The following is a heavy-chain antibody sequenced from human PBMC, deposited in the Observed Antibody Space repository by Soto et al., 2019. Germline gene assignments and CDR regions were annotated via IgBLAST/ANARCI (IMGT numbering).Heavy chain of an antibody. V-gene: IGHV3-23*01. D-gene: IGHD4-17*01. CDR2: ITGSGAST. J-gene: IGHJ2*01. CDR1: GFTFSTYG. CDR3: AKAEYYGGNWYFDL. Sequence: EVRLLESGGGLVQPGGSLRLSCAASGFTFSTYGMNWVRQAPGKGLEWVSGITGSGASTYYADSVKGRFTISRDNSKNTLYLQMNSLRAEDTAVYYCAKAEYYGGNWYFDLWGRGTLVTVSS.